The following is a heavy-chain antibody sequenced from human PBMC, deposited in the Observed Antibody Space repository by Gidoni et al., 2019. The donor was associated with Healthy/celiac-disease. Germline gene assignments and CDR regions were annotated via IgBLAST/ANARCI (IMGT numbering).Heavy chain of an antibody. Sequence: EVQLLESGGGLVQPGGSLRLSCAPSGFPFSSYAMSWVRQAPGKGLDWVSAISGSGGSTYYADSVKGRFTISRDNSKNTLYLQMNSLRAEDTAVYYCAKDSCSGIWSGYFRCAFDIWGQGTMVTVSS. CDR1: GFPFSSYA. D-gene: IGHD3-3*01. V-gene: IGHV3-23*01. J-gene: IGHJ3*02. CDR2: ISGSGGST. CDR3: AKDSCSGIWSGYFRCAFDI.